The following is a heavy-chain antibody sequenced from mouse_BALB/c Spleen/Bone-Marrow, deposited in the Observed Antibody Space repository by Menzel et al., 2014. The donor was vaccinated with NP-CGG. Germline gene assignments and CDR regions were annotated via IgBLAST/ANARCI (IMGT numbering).Heavy chain of an antibody. CDR2: ISSGGGNT. J-gene: IGHJ3*01. CDR3: ARYGSGTFAY. CDR1: GFTFSSYT. D-gene: IGHD3-1*01. V-gene: IGHV5-9*03. Sequence: EVKVVESGGGLVKPGGSLKLSCAASGFTFSSYTMSWVRQTPEKRLEWVATISSGGGNTYYPDSVKGRFTISRDNAKNNLYLQMSSLRPEDTALYYCARYGSGTFAYWGQGTLVTVSA.